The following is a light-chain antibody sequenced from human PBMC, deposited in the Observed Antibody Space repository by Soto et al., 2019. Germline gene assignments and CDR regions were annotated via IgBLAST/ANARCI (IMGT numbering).Light chain of an antibody. CDR1: QSVSSY. J-gene: IGKJ4*01. Sequence: EIVLTQSPATLSLSPGERATLSCRASQSVSSYLAWYQQKPGQAPRLLIYDASNMATGIPARFSGSGSGTDFTPTISRLEPEDFAVYYCQQRSNWPLTFGGGTKVEIK. CDR3: QQRSNWPLT. V-gene: IGKV3-11*01. CDR2: DAS.